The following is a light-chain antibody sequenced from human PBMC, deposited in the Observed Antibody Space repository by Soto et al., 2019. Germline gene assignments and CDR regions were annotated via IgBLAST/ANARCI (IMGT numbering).Light chain of an antibody. J-gene: IGKJ2*01. CDR3: QQYGSSPVYT. CDR1: QSVSSSY. V-gene: IGKV3-20*01. CDR2: GAS. Sequence: EIVLTQSPGNLSLSPGERATLSCRASQSVSSSYLAWYQQKPGQAPRLLIYGASSRATGIPDRFSGSGSGTDFTLTISRLEPEDFAVYYCQQYGSSPVYTFGQGTKLEIK.